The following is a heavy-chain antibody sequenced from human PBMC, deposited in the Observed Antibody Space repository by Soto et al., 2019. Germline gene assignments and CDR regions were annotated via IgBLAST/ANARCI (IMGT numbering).Heavy chain of an antibody. CDR1: GGSISSSNW. V-gene: IGHV4-4*02. D-gene: IGHD6-13*01. Sequence: QVQLQESGPGLVKPSGTLSLTCAVSGGSISSSNWWSWVRQPPGKGLEWIGEIYHSGSTNYNPSPKRRVTISVDKSKDQLSLKLSSVTAADTAVYYWARTYDLGGIAAAGCDYWGQGTLVTASS. J-gene: IGHJ4*02. CDR3: ARTYDLGGIAAAGCDY. CDR2: IYHSGST.